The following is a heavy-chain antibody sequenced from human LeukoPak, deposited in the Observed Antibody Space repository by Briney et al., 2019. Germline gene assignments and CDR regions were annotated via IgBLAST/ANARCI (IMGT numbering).Heavy chain of an antibody. CDR2: INPSGGST. D-gene: IGHD3-22*01. J-gene: IGHJ4*02. CDR1: GYTFTSYY. CDR3: ARDKAGYYYDSSGYSY. Sequence: ASVKVSCKASGYTFTSYYMHWVRQAPGQGLEWMGIINPSGGSTSYAQKFQGRVTITADESTSTAYMELSSLRSEDTAVYYCARDKAGYYYDSSGYSYWGQGTLVTVSS. V-gene: IGHV1-46*01.